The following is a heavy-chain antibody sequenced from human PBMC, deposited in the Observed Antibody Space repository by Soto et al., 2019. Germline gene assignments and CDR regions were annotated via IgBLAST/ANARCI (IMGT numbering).Heavy chain of an antibody. J-gene: IGHJ6*02. CDR1: GFTFSSYG. D-gene: IGHD3-22*01. Sequence: GGSLRLSCAASGFTFSSYGMHWVRQAPGKGLEWVAVISYDGSNKYYADSVKGRFTISRDNSKNTLYPQMNSLRAEDTAVYYCAQSAADSSGYYYYYYGMDVWGQGTTVTVSS. V-gene: IGHV3-30*18. CDR2: ISYDGSNK. CDR3: AQSAADSSGYYYYYYGMDV.